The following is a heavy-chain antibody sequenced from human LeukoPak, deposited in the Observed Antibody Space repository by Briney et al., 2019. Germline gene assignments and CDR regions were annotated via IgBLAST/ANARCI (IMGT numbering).Heavy chain of an antibody. CDR2: IYYSGST. CDR3: ARVDIVVVPAADKHLQPRAFDI. D-gene: IGHD2-2*03. CDR1: GGSISSYY. V-gene: IGHV4-59*08. J-gene: IGHJ3*02. Sequence: SETLSLTCTVSGGSISSYYWSWIRQPPGKGLEWIGYIYYSGSTNYNPSLKSRVTISVDTSKNQFSLKLSSVTAADTAVYYCARVDIVVVPAADKHLQPRAFDIWGQGTMVTVSS.